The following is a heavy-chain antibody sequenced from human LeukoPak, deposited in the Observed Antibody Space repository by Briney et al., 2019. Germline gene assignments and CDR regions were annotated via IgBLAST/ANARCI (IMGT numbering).Heavy chain of an antibody. Sequence: PSETLSLTCIVSGSSINSGYHWGWIRQPPGKGLEWIGTISDRGSTYNNPSLKSRVTISVDTSKNQLSLKLTSVTAADTAVYYCARLPGASRPRYYFDYWGQGTLVTVSS. J-gene: IGHJ4*02. V-gene: IGHV4-38-2*02. D-gene: IGHD6-6*01. CDR1: GSSINSGYH. CDR2: ISDRGST. CDR3: ARLPGASRPRYYFDY.